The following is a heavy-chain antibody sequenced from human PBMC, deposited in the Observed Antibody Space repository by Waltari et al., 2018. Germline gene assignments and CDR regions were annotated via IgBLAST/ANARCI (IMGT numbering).Heavy chain of an antibody. D-gene: IGHD2-15*01. CDR1: GDSVSSTYW. J-gene: IGHJ4*02. CDR3: ARDRGRGLYLDS. Sequence: QLQLQESGPGLVKPSGTLYLTCAVSGDSVSSTYWWSWVRQSPKKGLEWIGQVHGTGKTNYNPSFASRVTISLDTYNNQFSLKMTSATAADTAVYYCARDRGRGLYLDSWGPGILVTVSP. V-gene: IGHV4-4*02. CDR2: VHGTGKT.